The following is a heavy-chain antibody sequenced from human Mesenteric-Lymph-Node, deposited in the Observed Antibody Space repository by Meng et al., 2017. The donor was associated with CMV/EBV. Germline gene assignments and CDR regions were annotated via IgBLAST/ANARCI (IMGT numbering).Heavy chain of an antibody. CDR2: ISYDGSNK. Sequence: GESLKISCAASGFTFSSYAMHWVRQAPGKGLEWVAVISYDGSNKYYADSVKGRFTISRDNSNNSNNTLCLQMNSLRAENTAVYYCARAIAYGSSGFYYFYFDYWGQGTLVTVSS. J-gene: IGHJ4*02. V-gene: IGHV3-30*04. CDR3: ARAIAYGSSGFYYFYFDY. D-gene: IGHD3-22*01. CDR1: GFTFSSYA.